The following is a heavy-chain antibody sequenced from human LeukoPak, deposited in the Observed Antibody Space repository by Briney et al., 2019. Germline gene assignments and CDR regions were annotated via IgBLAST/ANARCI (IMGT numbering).Heavy chain of an antibody. J-gene: IGHJ4*02. CDR1: GGSISSSSYY. CDR3: ARQGLEGCELLQLDY. V-gene: IGHV4-39*01. D-gene: IGHD1-26*01. Sequence: PSGTLSLTCTVSGGSISSSSYYWGWLRQPPGTGLEWIGSIYYSGRTYYNPSLNSRVTISVDTSQNQVSLKLSSVTAADTAVYYCARQGLEGCELLQLDYWGQGTLVTVSS. CDR2: IYYSGRT.